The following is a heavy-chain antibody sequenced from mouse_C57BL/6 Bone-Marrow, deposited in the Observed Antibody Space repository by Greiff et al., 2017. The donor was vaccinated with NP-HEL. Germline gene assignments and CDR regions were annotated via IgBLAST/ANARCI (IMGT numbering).Heavy chain of an antibody. CDR2: IYPRSGNT. CDR1: GYTFTSYG. D-gene: IGHD1-1*01. CDR3: ATIYYGSLDY. V-gene: IGHV1-81*01. J-gene: IGHJ2*01. Sequence: VQGVESGAELARPGASVKLSCKASGYTFTSYGISWVKQRTGQGLEWIGEIYPRSGNTYYNEKFKGKATLTADKSSSTAYMELRSLTSEDSAVYFCATIYYGSLDYWGQGTTLTVSS.